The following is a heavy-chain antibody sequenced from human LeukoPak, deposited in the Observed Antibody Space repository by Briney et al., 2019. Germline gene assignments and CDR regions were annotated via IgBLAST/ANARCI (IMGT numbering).Heavy chain of an antibody. D-gene: IGHD3-10*01. J-gene: IGHJ4*02. Sequence: GGALRLSCAASGFSFSKSSMLWFRQAPGKGLEWVSSISIGGSPYTCYADSLKGRFTISRDNAKNSVCLQMNSLRPEDTAVYYCASYTLWYGDSWGQGTLVTVSS. V-gene: IGHV3-21*06. CDR2: ISIGGSPYT. CDR3: ASYTLWYGDS. CDR1: GFSFSKSS.